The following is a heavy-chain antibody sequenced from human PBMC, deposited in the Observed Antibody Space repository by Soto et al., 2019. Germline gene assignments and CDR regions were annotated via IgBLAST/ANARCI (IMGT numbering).Heavy chain of an antibody. J-gene: IGHJ6*03. D-gene: IGHD2-2*01. CDR2: IYYSGST. V-gene: IGHV4-59*08. Sequence: SETLSLTCTVSGGSISSYYWSWIRQPPGKGLERIGYIYYSGSTNYNPSLKSRVTISVDTSKNQFSLKLSSVTAADTAVYYCARHAVVVVPAATGGYYYYMDVWGKGTTVTV. CDR1: GGSISSYY. CDR3: ARHAVVVVPAATGGYYYYMDV.